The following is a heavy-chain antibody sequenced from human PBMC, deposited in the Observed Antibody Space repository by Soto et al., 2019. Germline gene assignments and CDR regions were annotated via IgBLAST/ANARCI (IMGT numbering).Heavy chain of an antibody. J-gene: IGHJ6*02. CDR1: GFTFSSYW. Sequence: GGSLRLSCAASGFTFSSYWMSWVRQAPGKGLEWVANIKQDGSEKYYVDSVKGRFTISRDNAKNSLYLQMNSLRAEDTAVYYCARDRSIQPYYYGMDVWGQGTTVTVSS. V-gene: IGHV3-7*04. D-gene: IGHD5-18*01. CDR3: ARDRSIQPYYYGMDV. CDR2: IKQDGSEK.